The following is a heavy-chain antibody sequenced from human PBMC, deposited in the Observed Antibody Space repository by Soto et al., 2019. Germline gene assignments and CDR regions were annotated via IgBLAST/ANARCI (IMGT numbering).Heavy chain of an antibody. CDR3: ARDGVGATTFFGYFDY. J-gene: IGHJ4*02. CDR1: GFTFSGYG. D-gene: IGHD1-26*01. Sequence: QVQLVESGGGVVQPGRSLRLSCAASGFTFSGYGMHWVRQAPGKGLEWVAITRHDGSNTYYADSVRGRFTISRDNSKKTLYLQMDSQRAADTAVYYCARDGVGATTFFGYFDYWGQGTLVTVSS. V-gene: IGHV3-33*01. CDR2: TRHDGSNT.